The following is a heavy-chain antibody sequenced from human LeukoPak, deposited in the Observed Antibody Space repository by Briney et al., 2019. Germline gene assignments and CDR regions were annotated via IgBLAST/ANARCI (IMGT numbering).Heavy chain of an antibody. Sequence: PGGSLRLSCAASGFSFSNYAMSWVRQAPGKGLEWVSTISDSGGRTYYADSVKGRFTIPRDNSKDTLYLHMSSLRAEDTAIHYCAKVPYSDYGSGRPPLDVWGQGTTVAASS. CDR3: AKVPYSDYGSGRPPLDV. V-gene: IGHV3-23*01. CDR2: ISDSGGRT. D-gene: IGHD3-10*01. CDR1: GFSFSNYA. J-gene: IGHJ6*02.